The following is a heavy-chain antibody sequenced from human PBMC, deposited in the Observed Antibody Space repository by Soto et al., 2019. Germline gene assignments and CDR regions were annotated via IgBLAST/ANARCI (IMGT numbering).Heavy chain of an antibody. D-gene: IGHD2-15*01. V-gene: IGHV1-3*01. CDR1: GYTFTSYA. Sequence: QVQLVQSGAEVKKPGASVKVSCKASGYTFTSYAMHWVRQAPGQRLEWMGWINAGNGNTKYSQKFQGRVTITRDTSASKDYMELSSLRSEDTAVYYCARAGYCSGGSCYLNKEYFQHWGQGTLVTVSS. CDR2: INAGNGNT. CDR3: ARAGYCSGGSCYLNKEYFQH. J-gene: IGHJ1*01.